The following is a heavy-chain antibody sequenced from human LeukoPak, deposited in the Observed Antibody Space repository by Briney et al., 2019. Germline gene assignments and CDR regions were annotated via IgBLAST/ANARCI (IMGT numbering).Heavy chain of an antibody. V-gene: IGHV3-48*01. Sequence: GGSLRLSCAASEFTFGSYSMNWVRQAPGKGLEWVSYISSSSVTIYYADSVKGRFTVSRDNSKNTLYLQMNSLRAEDTAIYYCAKNGDRGAYCTGGTCYPYFYYYMDVWGKGTTVTI. J-gene: IGHJ6*03. CDR3: AKNGDRGAYCTGGTCYPYFYYYMDV. D-gene: IGHD2-15*01. CDR1: EFTFGSYS. CDR2: ISSSSVTI.